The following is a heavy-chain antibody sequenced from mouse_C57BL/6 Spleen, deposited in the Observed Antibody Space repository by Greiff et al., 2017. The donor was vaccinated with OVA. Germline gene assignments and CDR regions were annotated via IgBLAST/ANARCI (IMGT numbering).Heavy chain of an antibody. CDR3: AREGYYGSSGFAY. D-gene: IGHD1-1*01. CDR2: IYPGDGDT. Sequence: QVQLQQSGPELVKPGASVKISCKASGYAFSSSWMNWVKQRPGKGLEWIGRIYPGDGDTNYNGKFKGKATLTADKSSSTAYMQLSSLTSGDSAVYFCAREGYYGSSGFAYWGQGTLVTVSA. J-gene: IGHJ3*01. CDR1: GYAFSSSW. V-gene: IGHV1-82*01.